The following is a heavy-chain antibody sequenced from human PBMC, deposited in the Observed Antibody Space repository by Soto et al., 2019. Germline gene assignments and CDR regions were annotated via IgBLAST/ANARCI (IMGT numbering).Heavy chain of an antibody. V-gene: IGHV4-61*01. D-gene: IGHD6-19*01. CDR2: IYYSGST. Sequence: PSETLSLTCTVSCGSVTSGSYYWSWIRQPPGKGLEWIGYIYYSGSTSYNPSLKSRVTISVDTSKNQISLKLSSVTTADTAVYYCARDQGIAVAVFDYWGQGTLVTVSS. CDR3: ARDQGIAVAVFDY. J-gene: IGHJ4*02. CDR1: CGSVTSGSYY.